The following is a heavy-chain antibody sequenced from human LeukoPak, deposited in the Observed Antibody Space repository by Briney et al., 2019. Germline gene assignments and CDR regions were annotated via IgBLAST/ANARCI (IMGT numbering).Heavy chain of an antibody. CDR1: GGTFISYA. CDR3: ARDAPDPWYYYYYMDV. CDR2: IIPIFGTA. Sequence: ASVKVSCKASGGTFISYAISWVRQAPGQGLEWMGGIIPIFGTANYAQKFQGRVTITADESTGTAYMELSSLRSEDTAVYYCARDAPDPWYYYYYMDVWGKGTTVTVSS. V-gene: IGHV1-69*01. J-gene: IGHJ6*03.